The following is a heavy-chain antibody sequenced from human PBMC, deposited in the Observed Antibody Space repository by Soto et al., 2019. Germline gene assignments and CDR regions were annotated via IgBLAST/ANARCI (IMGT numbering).Heavy chain of an antibody. CDR1: GGSVSSGSYY. Sequence: PSETLSLTCTVSGGSVSSGSYYWSWIRQPPGKGLEWIGYIYYSGSTNYNPSLKSRVTISVDTSKNQFSLKLSSVTAADTAVYYCAKGYCSGGSCYGFDYWGQGTLVTVSS. J-gene: IGHJ4*02. D-gene: IGHD2-15*01. CDR3: AKGYCSGGSCYGFDY. CDR2: IYYSGST. V-gene: IGHV4-61*01.